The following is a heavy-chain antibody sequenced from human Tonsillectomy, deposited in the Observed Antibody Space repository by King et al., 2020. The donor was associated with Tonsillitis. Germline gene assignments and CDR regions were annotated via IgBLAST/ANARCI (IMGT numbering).Heavy chain of an antibody. CDR3: ARDTYYSDNTYDY. V-gene: IGHV3-11*01. Sequence: VQLVESGGGLVKPGGSLRLSCAASGFMFSDFYMSWIRQAPGKGLEWVSYISSRVATTYYADSVKGRFTISRDNAKNSLYLQMNSLRAEDTAVYYCARDTYYSDNTYDYWGQGTLVTVSS. D-gene: IGHD3-22*01. CDR2: ISSRVATT. J-gene: IGHJ4*02. CDR1: GFMFSDFY.